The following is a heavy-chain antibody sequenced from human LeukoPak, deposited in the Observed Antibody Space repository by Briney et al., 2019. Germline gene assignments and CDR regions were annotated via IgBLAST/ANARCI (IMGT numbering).Heavy chain of an antibody. Sequence: PSETLSLTCTVSGGSISSSSYYWGWIRQPPGKGLEWIGSIYYSGSTYYNPSLKSRVTISVDTSKIQFSLKLSSVTAADTAVYYCARGPDCSSTSCFLDYWGQGTLVTVSS. V-gene: IGHV4-39*07. J-gene: IGHJ4*02. CDR1: GGSISSSSYY. D-gene: IGHD2-2*01. CDR2: IYYSGST. CDR3: ARGPDCSSTSCFLDY.